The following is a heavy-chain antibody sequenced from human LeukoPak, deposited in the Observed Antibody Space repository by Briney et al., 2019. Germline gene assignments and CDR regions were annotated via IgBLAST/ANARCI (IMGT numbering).Heavy chain of an antibody. V-gene: IGHV4-39*01. J-gene: IGHJ4*02. CDR3: ARRDDYGDYRDY. D-gene: IGHD4-17*01. CDR2: IYYSGST. CDR1: GGSISSSSYF. Sequence: PSETLSLTCIVSGGSISSSSYFWGWIRQPPGKGLEWIGSIYYSGSTYYNPSLKSRVTISVDTSKNQFSLKLSSVTAADTAVYYCARRDDYGDYRDYWGQGTLVTVSS.